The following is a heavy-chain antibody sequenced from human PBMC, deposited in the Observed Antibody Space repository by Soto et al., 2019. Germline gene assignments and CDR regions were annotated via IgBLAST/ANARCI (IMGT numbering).Heavy chain of an antibody. V-gene: IGHV1-18*01. Sequence: ASVKVSCKASGYTFTSYGISWVRQAPGQGLEWMGWISAYNGNTNYAQKLQGRVTMTTDTSTSTAYMELRSLRSDDTAVYYCARAIVLVPAATNWFDPWGQGTLVTVSS. CDR2: ISAYNGNT. J-gene: IGHJ5*02. CDR1: GYTFTSYG. CDR3: ARAIVLVPAATNWFDP. D-gene: IGHD2-2*01.